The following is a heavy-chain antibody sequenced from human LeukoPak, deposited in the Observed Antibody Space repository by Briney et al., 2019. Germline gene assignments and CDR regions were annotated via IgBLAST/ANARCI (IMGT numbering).Heavy chain of an antibody. CDR1: GFTFNSYW. Sequence: GGSLRLSCAASGFTFNSYWMTWVRQAPGKGLEWVASIKKDGNDKYYVDSVKGRFTISRDNARSSLSLQMNSLRVEDTALYYCARVTRHSFDSWGQGTLVNVSS. J-gene: IGHJ4*02. V-gene: IGHV3-7*01. CDR2: IKKDGNDK. CDR3: ARVTRHSFDS. D-gene: IGHD1-1*01.